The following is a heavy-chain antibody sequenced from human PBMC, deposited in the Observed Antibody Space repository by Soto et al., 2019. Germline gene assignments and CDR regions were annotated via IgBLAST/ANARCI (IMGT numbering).Heavy chain of an antibody. CDR1: GGSISSSSYY. D-gene: IGHD1-1*01. CDR2: IYYSGST. V-gene: IGHV4-39*01. Sequence: SETLSLTCTVSGGSISSSSYYWGWIRQPPGKGLEWIGSIYYSGSTYYNPSLKNRVNISVNTSKKQISLKMNSVTAADTAVYYCARSSPGRAYNWFDPWGQGTLVTVS. CDR3: ARSSPGRAYNWFDP. J-gene: IGHJ5*02.